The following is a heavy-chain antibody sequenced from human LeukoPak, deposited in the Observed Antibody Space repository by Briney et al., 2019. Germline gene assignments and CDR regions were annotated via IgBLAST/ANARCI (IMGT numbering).Heavy chain of an antibody. D-gene: IGHD5-24*01. V-gene: IGHV3-23*01. CDR2: ISGSGGST. CDR3: AKDHIRRDGYSDFDY. CDR1: GGSISSYY. Sequence: PSETLSLTCTVSGGSISSYYWSWVRQAPGKGLEWVSAISGSGGSTYYADSVKGRFTISRDNSKNTLYLQMNSLRAEDTAVYYCAKDHIRRDGYSDFDYWGQGTLVTVSS. J-gene: IGHJ4*02.